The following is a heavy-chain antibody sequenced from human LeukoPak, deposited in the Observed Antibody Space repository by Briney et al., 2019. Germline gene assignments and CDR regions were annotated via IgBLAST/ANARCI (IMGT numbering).Heavy chain of an antibody. V-gene: IGHV3-30-3*01. Sequence: GGSLRLSCAASGFTFSSYAMHWVRQAPGKGPEWVAVISYDGSNKYYADSVKGRFTISRDNSKNTLYLQMNSLRAEDTAVYYCARGRTYGMDVWGQGTTVTVSS. CDR2: ISYDGSNK. CDR3: ARGRTYGMDV. J-gene: IGHJ6*02. CDR1: GFTFSSYA.